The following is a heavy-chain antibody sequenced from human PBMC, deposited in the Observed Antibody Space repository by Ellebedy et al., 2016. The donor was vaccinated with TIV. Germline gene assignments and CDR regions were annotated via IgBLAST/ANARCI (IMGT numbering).Heavy chain of an antibody. D-gene: IGHD3-10*01. Sequence: ASVKVSXXASGYTFTTYGISWVRQAPGQGLQWMGWISAYNGDTKYAQKLQGRVTMTTDTSTSTAYMELRSLRSDDTAVYYCARTYGSGYFDYWGQGTLVTVSA. V-gene: IGHV1-18*01. J-gene: IGHJ4*02. CDR1: GYTFTTYG. CDR2: ISAYNGDT. CDR3: ARTYGSGYFDY.